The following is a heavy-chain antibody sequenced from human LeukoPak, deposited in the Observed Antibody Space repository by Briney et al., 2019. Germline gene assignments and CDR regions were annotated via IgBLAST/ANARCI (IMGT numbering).Heavy chain of an antibody. CDR3: ASHYTY. Sequence: PGGPLRLSCAASGFTFSSYAMHWVRQAPGKGLEWVAVISYDGSNKYYADSVKGRFTISRDNSKNTLYLQMNSLRAEDTAVYYCASHYTYWGQGTLVTVSS. V-gene: IGHV3-30*01. J-gene: IGHJ4*02. D-gene: IGHD4-11*01. CDR2: ISYDGSNK. CDR1: GFTFSSYA.